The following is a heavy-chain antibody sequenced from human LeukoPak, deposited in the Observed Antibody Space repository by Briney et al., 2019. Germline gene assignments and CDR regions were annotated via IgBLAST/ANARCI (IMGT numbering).Heavy chain of an antibody. D-gene: IGHD2-15*01. CDR2: INSDGTST. J-gene: IGHJ4*02. CDR3: AILWWHRADY. CDR1: GFTVSSNY. Sequence: QPGGSLRLSCAASGFTVSSNYMSWVRQAPGKGLVWVSRINSDGTSTGYADSVKGRFTISRDNAKNTLYLQMNSLRAEDTAVYYCAILWWHRADYWGQGTPVTVSS. V-gene: IGHV3-74*01.